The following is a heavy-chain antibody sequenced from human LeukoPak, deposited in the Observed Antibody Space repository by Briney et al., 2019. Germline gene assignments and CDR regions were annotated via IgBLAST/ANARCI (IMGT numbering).Heavy chain of an antibody. Sequence: SETLSLTCTVSGGSISSYYWSWIRQPPGKGLEWIGRIYTSGRTNYNPSLKSRVTLSVGTSKNQFSLKLSSVTAADTAVYYCAGGKGYCSGTSCYSYAFDIWGQGTMVTVSS. CDR3: AGGKGYCSGTSCYSYAFDI. CDR2: IYTSGRT. CDR1: GGSISSYY. J-gene: IGHJ3*02. D-gene: IGHD2-2*02. V-gene: IGHV4-4*07.